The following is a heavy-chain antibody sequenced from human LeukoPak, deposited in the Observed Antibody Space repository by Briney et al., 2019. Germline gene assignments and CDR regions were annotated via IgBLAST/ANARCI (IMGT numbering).Heavy chain of an antibody. CDR2: INAGNGNT. CDR1: GYTFTGYY. CDR3: ARGPTMDYYYMDV. V-gene: IGHV1-3*03. Sequence: ASVKVSCKASGYTFTGYYMHWVRQAPGQRLEWMGWINAGNGNTKYSQEFQGRVTITRDTSASTAYMELSSLRSEDMAVYYCARGPTMDYYYMDVWGKGTTVTVSS. D-gene: IGHD2-2*01. J-gene: IGHJ6*03.